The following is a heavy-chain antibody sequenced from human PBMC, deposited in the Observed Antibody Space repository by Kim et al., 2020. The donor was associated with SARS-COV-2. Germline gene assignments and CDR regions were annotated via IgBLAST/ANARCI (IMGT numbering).Heavy chain of an antibody. J-gene: IGHJ5*02. V-gene: IGHV4-4*07. CDR2: IYTSGST. CDR3: ASSSLIAAAGDNWFDP. D-gene: IGHD6-13*01. CDR1: GGSISSYY. Sequence: SETLSLTCTVSGGSISSYYWSWIRQPAGKGLEWIGRIYTSGSTNYNPSLKSRVTMSVDTSKNQFSLKLSSVTAADTAVYYCASSSLIAAAGDNWFDPWGQGTLVTVSS.